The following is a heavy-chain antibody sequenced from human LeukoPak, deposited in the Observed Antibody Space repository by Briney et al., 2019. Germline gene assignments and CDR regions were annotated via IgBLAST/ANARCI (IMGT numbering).Heavy chain of an antibody. CDR3: ARDPNYYDSSGYR. CDR2: ISSSSSYI. Sequence: ETLSLTCTVSGYSISSGYYWGWIRQPPGKGLEWVSSISSSSSYIYYADSVKGRFTISRDNAKNSLYLQMNSLRAEDTAVYYCARDPNYYDSSGYRWGQGTLVTVSS. J-gene: IGHJ5*02. D-gene: IGHD3-22*01. CDR1: GYSISSGYY. V-gene: IGHV3-21*01.